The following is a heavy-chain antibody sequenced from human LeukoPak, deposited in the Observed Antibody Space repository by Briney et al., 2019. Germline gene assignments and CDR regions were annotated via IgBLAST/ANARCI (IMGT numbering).Heavy chain of an antibody. Sequence: PGRSLRLSCAASGFTVSSNYMSWVRQAPGKGLEWVSVIYSGDSTDYADSVKGRVTISRHNSRNTVYLQMNSLRPEDTAVYYCARSYRDVYIRGAFDIWGQGTLVTVSS. CDR3: ARSYRDVYIRGAFDI. D-gene: IGHD5-24*01. J-gene: IGHJ3*02. V-gene: IGHV3-53*04. CDR2: IYSGDST. CDR1: GFTVSSNY.